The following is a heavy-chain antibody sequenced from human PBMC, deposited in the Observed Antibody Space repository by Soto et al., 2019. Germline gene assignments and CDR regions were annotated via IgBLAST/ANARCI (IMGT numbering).Heavy chain of an antibody. V-gene: IGHV1-3*01. CDR3: ARGGGWVGEASFDS. CDR2: INAGNGRE. D-gene: IGHD3-10*01. CDR1: GYTFTSYT. Sequence: QVQLEQSGAEVKKPGASVKVSCKTSGYTFTSYTLHWVRQAPGQGLEWMGWINAGNGREKYSQRFQDRVSLSTDKPATPPYMELRSPRSEDTAVYFCARGGGWVGEASFDSWGQGTQVTVSS. J-gene: IGHJ4*02.